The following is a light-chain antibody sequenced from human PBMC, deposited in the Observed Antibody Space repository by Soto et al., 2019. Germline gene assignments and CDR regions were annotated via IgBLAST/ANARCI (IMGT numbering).Light chain of an antibody. CDR2: EVS. J-gene: IGLJ1*01. CDR3: SSYTRSSNDV. V-gene: IGLV2-14*01. CDR1: SSDVGGYDY. Sequence: QSVLTQPASVSGSPGQSITISFTGTSSDVGGYDYVSWYQQHPGKAPKLMIYEVSNRPSGVSNRFSGSKSGNTASLTISGLQAEDEADYYCSSYTRSSNDVFGTGTKLTVL.